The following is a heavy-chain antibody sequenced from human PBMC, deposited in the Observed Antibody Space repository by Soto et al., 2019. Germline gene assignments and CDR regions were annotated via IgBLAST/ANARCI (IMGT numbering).Heavy chain of an antibody. CDR1: GFTFINCG. V-gene: IGHV3-30*18. Sequence: QVQMVESGGGVVQPGGSLRLSCAVSGFTFINCGMHWVRQTPGQGLEWVALISYDGSQTFYADSVKGRFTISRDNSKNTLYLQMNSLRAEDTAVYYCAKALFLAPEVTAIHDYWGQGTPVTVSS. D-gene: IGHD3-3*01. CDR2: ISYDGSQT. CDR3: AKALFLAPEVTAIHDY. J-gene: IGHJ4*02.